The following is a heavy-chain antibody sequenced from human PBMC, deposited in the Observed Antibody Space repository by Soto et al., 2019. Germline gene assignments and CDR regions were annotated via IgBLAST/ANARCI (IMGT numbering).Heavy chain of an antibody. D-gene: IGHD7-27*01. CDR2: ISAYNGNT. J-gene: IGHJ5*02. CDR3: AGHINGANWGGMARLSRFDP. CDR1: GYTFTSYG. Sequence: ASVKVSCKASGYTFTSYGISWVRQAPGQGLEWMGWISAYNGNTNYAQKLQGRVTMTTDTSTSTAYMELRSLRSDDTAVYYGAGHINGANWGGMARLSRFDPWGQGTLVTVSS. V-gene: IGHV1-18*01.